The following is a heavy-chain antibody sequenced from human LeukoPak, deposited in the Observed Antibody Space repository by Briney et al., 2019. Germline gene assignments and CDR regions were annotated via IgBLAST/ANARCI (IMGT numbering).Heavy chain of an antibody. Sequence: PSETLSLTCTVSGGSISSYYWGWIRQPPGKGLEWIGSIYYSGSTYYNPSLKSRVTISVDTSKNQFSLKLSSVTAADTAVYYCARSPVVKQWLEYYFDYWGQGTLVTVSS. V-gene: IGHV4-39*07. D-gene: IGHD6-19*01. J-gene: IGHJ4*02. CDR3: ARSPVVKQWLEYYFDY. CDR1: GGSISSYY. CDR2: IYYSGST.